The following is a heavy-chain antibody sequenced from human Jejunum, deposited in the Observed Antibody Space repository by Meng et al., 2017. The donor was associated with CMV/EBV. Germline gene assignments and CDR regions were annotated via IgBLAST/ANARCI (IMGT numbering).Heavy chain of an antibody. D-gene: IGHD3-10*01. CDR2: IYRGGTT. Sequence: SGFTVSTNYMSWVGQAPGKGLEWVSVIYRGGTTYYADSVKGRFTISRDNSKNTLYLQMNSLRADDTAVYYCAKVAMIRGVVFDFWGQGTLVTVSS. CDR3: AKVAMIRGVVFDF. J-gene: IGHJ4*02. CDR1: GFTVSTNY. V-gene: IGHV3-53*01.